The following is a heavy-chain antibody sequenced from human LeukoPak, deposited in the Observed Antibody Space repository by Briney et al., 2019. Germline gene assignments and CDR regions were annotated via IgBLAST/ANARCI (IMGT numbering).Heavy chain of an antibody. Sequence: GASVKVSCKASGGTFSSYAISWVRQAPGQGLEWMGIINPSGGSTSYAQKFQGRVTMTRDTSTSTVYMELSSLRSEDTAVYYCARGPLSSSWYDYYYYYYYMDVWGKGTTVTISS. D-gene: IGHD6-13*01. CDR2: INPSGGST. J-gene: IGHJ6*03. V-gene: IGHV1-46*01. CDR1: GGTFSSYA. CDR3: ARGPLSSSWYDYYYYYYYMDV.